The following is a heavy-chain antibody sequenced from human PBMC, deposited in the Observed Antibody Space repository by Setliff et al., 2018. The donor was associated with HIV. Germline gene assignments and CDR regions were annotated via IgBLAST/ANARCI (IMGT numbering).Heavy chain of an antibody. CDR3: ARGGGGSHTPYYYYMDV. CDR2: ISSCGSTI. D-gene: IGHD2-15*01. V-gene: IGHV3-48*03. J-gene: IGHJ6*03. CDR1: GFTFSSYE. Sequence: AGESLKISCAASGFTFSSYEINWVRQAPGKGLEWVSYISSCGSTIYYADSVKGRFTISRDNAKNSLYLQMNSLRAEDTAVYYCARGGGGSHTPYYYYMDVWGKGTTVTGSS.